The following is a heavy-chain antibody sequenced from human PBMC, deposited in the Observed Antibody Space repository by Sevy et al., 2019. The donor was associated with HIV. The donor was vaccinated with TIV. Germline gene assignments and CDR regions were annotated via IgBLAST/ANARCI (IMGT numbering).Heavy chain of an antibody. CDR2: IRYDGSNK. CDR1: RFSFNGYG. CDR3: ARGTPAFCTGGVCFNWFDP. V-gene: IGHV3-30*02. D-gene: IGHD2-8*02. Sequence: GGSLRLSCAASRFSFNGYGMHWVRQAPGKGLEWVAFIRYDGSNKYYADSVKGRSTISRDDSKNTLYLQMNSLRAEDTALYYCARGTPAFCTGGVCFNWFDPWGQGTLVTVSS. J-gene: IGHJ5*02.